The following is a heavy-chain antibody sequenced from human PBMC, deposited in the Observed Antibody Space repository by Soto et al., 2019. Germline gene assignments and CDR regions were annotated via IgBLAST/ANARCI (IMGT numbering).Heavy chain of an antibody. J-gene: IGHJ3*01. V-gene: IGHV1-8*01. CDR3: ARVSFLAPVTGAEIFDF. CDR2: VNPNSGDT. CDR1: GYSFTSYD. D-gene: IGHD2-21*02. Sequence: QVQLAQSGAEVKKPGASVKVSCKASGYSFTSYDMNWVRQAPGQGLEWMGWVNPNSGDTDYAQKFQDRVTMTTDTSIRTAYMELSSLRSEDTAVYYCARVSFLAPVTGAEIFDFWGQGTMVTVSS.